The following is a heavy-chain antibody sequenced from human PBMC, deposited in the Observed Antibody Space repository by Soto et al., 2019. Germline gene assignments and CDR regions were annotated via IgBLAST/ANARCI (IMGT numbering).Heavy chain of an antibody. V-gene: IGHV1-8*01. CDR1: GYTFTSYD. J-gene: IGHJ5*02. CDR2: MNPYSGNT. CDR3: AGERSAAGTGWFDP. D-gene: IGHD6-13*01. Sequence: QVQLVQSGAEVKKPGASVKVSCKASGYTFTSYDINWVRQATGQGLEWMGWMNPYSGNTGYAQKFQGRVTMTRNTSISTAYMGLSSLRSKDTAVYYCAGERSAAGTGWFDPWGQGTLVTVSS.